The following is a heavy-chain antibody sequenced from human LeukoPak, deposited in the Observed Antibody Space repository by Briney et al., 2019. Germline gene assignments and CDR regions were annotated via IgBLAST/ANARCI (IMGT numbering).Heavy chain of an antibody. Sequence: GGSLRLSCAASGFTSGFTFSSFAMSWVRQAPGKGLEWVSAISGSGTATHYAASMRGRFTISRDNSKNTLYLQMNSLRAEDTAIYYCAKDISSTSSTPFDPWGQGTLVTVSS. D-gene: IGHD3-3*02. CDR3: AKDISSTSSTPFDP. J-gene: IGHJ5*02. V-gene: IGHV3-23*01. CDR1: GFTFSSFA. CDR2: ISGSGTAT.